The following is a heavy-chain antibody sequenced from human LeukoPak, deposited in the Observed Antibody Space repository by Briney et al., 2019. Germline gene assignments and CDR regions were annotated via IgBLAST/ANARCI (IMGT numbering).Heavy chain of an antibody. Sequence: GGSLRLSCAASGFTFSSYAMSWVRQAPGKGLEWVSAISGSGGSTYYADSVKGRFTISRDNSKNTLYLQMNSLRAEDTAVYYCAKPYYYDSSGYHYYYYMDVWGKGTTVTVSS. CDR3: AKPYYYDSSGYHYYYYMDV. J-gene: IGHJ6*03. CDR1: GFTFSSYA. V-gene: IGHV3-23*01. D-gene: IGHD3-22*01. CDR2: ISGSGGST.